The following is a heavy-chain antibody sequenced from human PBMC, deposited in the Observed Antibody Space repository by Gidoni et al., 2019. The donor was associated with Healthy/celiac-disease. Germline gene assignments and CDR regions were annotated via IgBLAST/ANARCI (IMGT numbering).Heavy chain of an antibody. CDR2: RSYDGSNK. D-gene: IGHD3-3*01. J-gene: IGHJ4*02. CDR3: AKDTPGFTIFGHFDY. Sequence: QVQLVESGVGVVQPGRSLRLSCAASGFTVSSYGMHWGRQAPGKGLEWVAVRSYDGSNKYYADSVKGRFTISRENSKTTLYLQMSSLRAEDTALYYCAKDTPGFTIFGHFDYWGQGTLVTVSS. V-gene: IGHV3-30*18. CDR1: GFTVSSYG.